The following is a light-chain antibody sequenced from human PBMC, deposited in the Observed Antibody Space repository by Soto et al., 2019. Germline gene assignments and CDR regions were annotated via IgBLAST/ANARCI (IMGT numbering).Light chain of an antibody. J-gene: IGKJ1*01. CDR1: QSISSY. Sequence: DIQMTQSQSSLYASVGDRVSITWRVSQSISSYLNWYQQKPAKAPKLLIYAAFTLQTGVSSRFIGSGSGTDFTLTINSLQPEDFATYYCQQSSSSPWTSGQGTNVDIK. CDR2: AAF. V-gene: IGKV1-39*01. CDR3: QQSSSSPWT.